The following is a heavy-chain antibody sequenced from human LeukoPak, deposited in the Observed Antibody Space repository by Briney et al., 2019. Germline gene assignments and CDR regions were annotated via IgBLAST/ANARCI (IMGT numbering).Heavy chain of an antibody. V-gene: IGHV3-30*02. Sequence: GGSLRLSCATSGFPFSSSAMHWVRQAPGKGLEWVAVIWYDEDSKYYTDSVKGRFTISRDNSKKTLYLQMNSLRAEDTALYYCAKDISKSSGYYYYAFDIWGQGTMVTVSS. CDR3: AKDISKSSGYYYYAFDI. CDR1: GFPFSSSA. D-gene: IGHD3-22*01. CDR2: IWYDEDSK. J-gene: IGHJ3*02.